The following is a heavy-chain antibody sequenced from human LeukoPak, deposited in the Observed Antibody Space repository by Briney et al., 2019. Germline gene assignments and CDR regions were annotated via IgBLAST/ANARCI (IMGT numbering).Heavy chain of an antibody. CDR2: ISGSGDNT. J-gene: IGHJ6*02. D-gene: IGHD2-2*01. Sequence: GGSLRLSCAASGFTFSSYAMSWVRQVPGKGLEWVSVISGSGDNTYYADSVKGRFTISRDNSKNMLYLQMDSLRAEDTAVYYCAKVSLVGYCSSTSCYYPGMDVWGQGTTVTVSS. CDR1: GFTFSSYA. V-gene: IGHV3-23*01. CDR3: AKVSLVGYCSSTSCYYPGMDV.